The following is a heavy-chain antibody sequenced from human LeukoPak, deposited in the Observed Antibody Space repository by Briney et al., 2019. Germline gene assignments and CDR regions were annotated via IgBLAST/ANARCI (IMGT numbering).Heavy chain of an antibody. CDR1: GFTFSSYA. V-gene: IGHV3-23*01. CDR2: ISGSGGST. J-gene: IGHJ3*02. CDR3: AKDLGYYDSSGYYSDAFDI. Sequence: GGSLRLSCAASGFTFSSYAMSWVRQAPGKGLEGGSAISGSGGSTYYSHSVTGRFTISSDNSTNTLYLQMNSLRADDTAVYYCAKDLGYYDSSGYYSDAFDIWGQGTMVTVSS. D-gene: IGHD3-22*01.